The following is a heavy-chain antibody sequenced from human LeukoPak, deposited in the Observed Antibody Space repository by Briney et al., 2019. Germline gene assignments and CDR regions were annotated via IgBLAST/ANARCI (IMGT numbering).Heavy chain of an antibody. CDR1: GYTFTGYY. Sequence: ASEKVSCKASGYTFTGYYMHWVRQAPGQGLEWMGWIYPNSGGTNYAQKFQGSVTMTRDTSISTDYMELSRLRSDDTAVYYCARDRLSYGSGSYYPRYNWFDPWGQGTLVTVSS. V-gene: IGHV1-2*02. D-gene: IGHD3-10*01. J-gene: IGHJ5*02. CDR2: IYPNSGGT. CDR3: ARDRLSYGSGSYYPRYNWFDP.